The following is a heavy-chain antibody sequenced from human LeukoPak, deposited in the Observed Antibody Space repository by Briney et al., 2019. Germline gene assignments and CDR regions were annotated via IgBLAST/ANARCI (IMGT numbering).Heavy chain of an antibody. J-gene: IGHJ5*02. CDR1: GGSISIGGYY. V-gene: IGHV4-31*03. CDR3: ARDGSCSGGSCYRWFDP. Sequence: SETLSLTCTISGGSISIGGYYWSWIRQHPGKALEWIGYIYYSGSTYYNPSLKSRVTISVDTSKNQFSLKLSSVTAADTAVYYCARDGSCSGGSCYRWFDPWGQGTLVTVSS. D-gene: IGHD2-15*01. CDR2: IYYSGST.